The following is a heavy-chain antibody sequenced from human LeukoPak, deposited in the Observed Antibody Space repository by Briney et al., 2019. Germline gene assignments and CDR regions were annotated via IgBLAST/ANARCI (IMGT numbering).Heavy chain of an antibody. Sequence: SETPSLTCTVSGGSISSSSYYWGWIRQPPGKGLEWIGSIYYSGSTYYNPSLKSRVTISVDTSKNQFSLKLSSVTAADTAVYYCARDGDGLPLDYWGQGTLVTVSS. V-gene: IGHV4-39*07. D-gene: IGHD5-24*01. J-gene: IGHJ4*02. CDR3: ARDGDGLPLDY. CDR1: GGSISSSSYY. CDR2: IYYSGST.